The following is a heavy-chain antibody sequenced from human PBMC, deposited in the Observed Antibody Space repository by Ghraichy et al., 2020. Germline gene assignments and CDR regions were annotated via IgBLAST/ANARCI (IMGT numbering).Heavy chain of an antibody. V-gene: IGHV1-2*02. D-gene: IGHD2-2*01. CDR2: INANSGVT. J-gene: IGHJ3*02. CDR1: GYTFTAYY. CDR3: ARVGVVPAALDAFDI. Sequence: ASVKVSCKASGYTFTAYYIHWVRQAPGQGLEWMGWINANSGVTDYAQKFQGRVIMTRDTSVSTAYMELSRLRSDDTAVYYCARVGVVPAALDAFDIWGQGKMVTVSS.